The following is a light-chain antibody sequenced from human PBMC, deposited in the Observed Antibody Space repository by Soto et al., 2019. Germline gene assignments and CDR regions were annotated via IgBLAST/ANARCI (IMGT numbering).Light chain of an antibody. Sequence: QSALTQPASVSGSPGQSITISCTGTSSDVVGYNYVSWYQQHPGKAPKFMIYDVSNRPSGVSNRFSGSKSGNTASLTISGLRAEDEADYYCSSYTTSNTRQIVFGTGTKVTVL. CDR3: SSYTTSNTRQIV. V-gene: IGLV2-14*01. J-gene: IGLJ1*01. CDR2: DVS. CDR1: SSDVVGYNY.